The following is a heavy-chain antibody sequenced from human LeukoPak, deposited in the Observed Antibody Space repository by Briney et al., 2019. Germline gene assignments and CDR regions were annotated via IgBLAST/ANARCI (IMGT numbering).Heavy chain of an antibody. D-gene: IGHD3-10*01. CDR3: ARYGITIVRGGKYYFDS. CDR2: IHYSGST. J-gene: IGHJ4*02. CDR1: GGSISGFF. V-gene: IGHV4-59*08. Sequence: SETLSLTCTVSGGSISGFFWSWIRQPPGKGLEWIGYIHYSGSTNYNPSLNSRVTISVDTSKNQFSLRLSSVTAADTAVYYCARYGITIVRGGKYYFDSWGQGTLVTVSS.